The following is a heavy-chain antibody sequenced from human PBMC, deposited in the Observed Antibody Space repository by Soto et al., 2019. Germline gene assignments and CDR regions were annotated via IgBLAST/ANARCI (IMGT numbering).Heavy chain of an antibody. CDR3: MLGSGWKDFDY. CDR1: GGSISSSSYY. V-gene: IGHV4-39*01. CDR2: IYYSGST. Sequence: SETLSLTCTVSGGSISSSSYYWGWIRQPPGKGLEWIGNIYYSGSTYYNPSLKSRVTISVDTSKNQFSLKLSSVTAADTAVYYCMLGSGWKDFDYWGQGTLVTSPQ. J-gene: IGHJ4*02. D-gene: IGHD3-22*01.